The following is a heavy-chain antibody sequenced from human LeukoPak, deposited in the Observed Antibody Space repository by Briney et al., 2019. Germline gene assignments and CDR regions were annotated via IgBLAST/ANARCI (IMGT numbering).Heavy chain of an antibody. V-gene: IGHV3-9*03. CDR1: GFPFDDFA. Sequence: GGSLRLSCAASGFPFDDFAMHWVRQAPGKGLEWVSSISWNSGAIGYADSVKGRFTISRDNAKNSLYLQMNSLRAEDMALYYCAKNMISAGRGTFDIWGQGTMVTVSS. CDR2: ISWNSGAI. CDR3: AKNMISAGRGTFDI. J-gene: IGHJ3*02. D-gene: IGHD1-14*01.